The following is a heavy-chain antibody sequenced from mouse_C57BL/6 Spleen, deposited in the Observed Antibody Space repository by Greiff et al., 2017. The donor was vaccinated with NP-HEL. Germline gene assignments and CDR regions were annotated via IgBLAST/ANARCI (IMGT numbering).Heavy chain of an antibody. D-gene: IGHD2-1*01. CDR2: INPNSGGT. Sequence: QVQLQQPGAELVKPGASVKLSCKASGYTFTSYWMHWVKQRPGRGLEWIGRINPNSGGTKYNEKFKSKATLTVDKPSSTAYMQLSSLTSEDSAVYYCARVYGNYLPYYYAMDYWGQGTSVTVSS. V-gene: IGHV1-72*01. CDR3: ARVYGNYLPYYYAMDY. J-gene: IGHJ4*01. CDR1: GYTFTSYW.